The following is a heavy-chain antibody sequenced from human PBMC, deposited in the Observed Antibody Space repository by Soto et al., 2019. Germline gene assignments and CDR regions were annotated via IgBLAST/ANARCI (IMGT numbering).Heavy chain of an antibody. CDR2: IYHSGST. D-gene: IGHD3-3*01. CDR1: GYSISSGYY. Sequence: SETLYLTCAASGYSISSGYYWGWFRQPPGKGLEWIATIYHSGSTYYSPSLKSRLTISVDTSKNQFSLKLTSVTAADTAVYYCARDGGRYYALDVWGQGTTVTVSS. V-gene: IGHV4-38-2*02. J-gene: IGHJ6*02. CDR3: ARDGGRYYALDV.